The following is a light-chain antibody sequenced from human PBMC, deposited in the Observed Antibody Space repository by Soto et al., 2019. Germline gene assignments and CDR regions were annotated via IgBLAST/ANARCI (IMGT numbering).Light chain of an antibody. CDR3: LQHNSYPRT. Sequence: DVQMTQSPSAVSASVGDRVNITCRASQGISNYLAWFQQKPGKVPKRLTYTTSTLQSGVPSRFSGSRSGTEFTLTISSLQPEDIATYYCLQHNSYPRTFGGGTKVDIK. CDR2: TTS. CDR1: QGISNY. V-gene: IGKV1-17*03. J-gene: IGKJ4*01.